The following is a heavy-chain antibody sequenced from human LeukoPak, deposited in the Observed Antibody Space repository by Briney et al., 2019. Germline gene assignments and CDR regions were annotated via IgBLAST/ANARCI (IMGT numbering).Heavy chain of an antibody. D-gene: IGHD3-10*01. CDR2: INHSGST. CDR3: ARMVRGVIDYFDY. Sequence: SETLSLTCAVYGGSFSGYYWSWIRQPPGKGLEWIGEINHSGSTNYNPSLKSRVTISVDTSKNQFSLKLSSVTAADTAVYYCARMVRGVIDYFDYWGQGTLVTVSS. J-gene: IGHJ4*02. V-gene: IGHV4-34*01. CDR1: GGSFSGYY.